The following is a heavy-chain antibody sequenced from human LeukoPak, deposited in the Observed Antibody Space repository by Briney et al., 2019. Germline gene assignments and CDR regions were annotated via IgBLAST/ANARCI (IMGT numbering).Heavy chain of an antibody. CDR1: GYTFTSYV. Sequence: ASVKVSRKASGYTFTSYVMHWVRQAPGQRLEWMGWINAGNGNTKYSQKFQGRVTITRDTSASTAYMELSSLRSEDTAVYYCARDPITMVRGVILPLNYFDYWGQGTLVTVSS. CDR3: ARDPITMVRGVILPLNYFDY. CDR2: INAGNGNT. J-gene: IGHJ4*02. D-gene: IGHD3-10*01. V-gene: IGHV1-3*01.